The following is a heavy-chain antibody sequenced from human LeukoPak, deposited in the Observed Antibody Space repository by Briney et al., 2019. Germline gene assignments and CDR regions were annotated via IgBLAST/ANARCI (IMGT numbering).Heavy chain of an antibody. CDR2: IYYSGST. J-gene: IGHJ4*02. CDR3: ARQGIVRSGSGWFDY. Sequence: PSETLSLTCTVSGGSISSSSYYWGWIHQPPGKGLEWIGSIYYSGSTHYNPSLKSRVTMISVDTSKNQFSLKLSSVTAADTAVYYCARQGIVRSGSGWFDYWGQGTLVTVSS. V-gene: IGHV4-39*01. D-gene: IGHD6-19*01. CDR1: GGSISSSSYY.